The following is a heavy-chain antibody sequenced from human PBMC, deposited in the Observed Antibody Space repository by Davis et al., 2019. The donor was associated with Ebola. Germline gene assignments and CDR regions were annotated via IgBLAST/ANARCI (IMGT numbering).Heavy chain of an antibody. Sequence: ASVTVSCKASLGTFRSHSISWLRQAPGHGLEWTGWINTNNPDTNYAQKFQGWVTITRDTSISTAYMEVSRLRSDDTAVYYCARGRGITMVQGVISYYYYGMDVWGQGTTVTVSS. CDR1: LGTFRSHS. CDR3: ARGRGITMVQGVISYYYYGMDV. CDR2: INTNNPDT. D-gene: IGHD3-10*01. J-gene: IGHJ6*02. V-gene: IGHV1-2*04.